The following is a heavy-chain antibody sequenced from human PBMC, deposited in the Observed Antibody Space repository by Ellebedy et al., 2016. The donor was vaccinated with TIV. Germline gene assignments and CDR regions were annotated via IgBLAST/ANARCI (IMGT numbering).Heavy chain of an antibody. Sequence: ASVKVSXXVSGYTLTELSMHWVRQAPGKGLEWMGGFDPEDGETIYAQKFQGRVTMTEDTSTDTAYMELSSLRSEDTAVYYCATRDSSGWPFYYYYGMDVWGQGTTVTVSS. CDR3: ATRDSSGWPFYYYYGMDV. V-gene: IGHV1-24*01. CDR1: GYTLTELS. J-gene: IGHJ6*02. CDR2: FDPEDGET. D-gene: IGHD6-19*01.